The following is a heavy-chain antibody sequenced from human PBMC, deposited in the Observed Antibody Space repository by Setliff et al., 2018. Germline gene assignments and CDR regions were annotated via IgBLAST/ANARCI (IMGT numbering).Heavy chain of an antibody. D-gene: IGHD3-3*01. J-gene: IGHJ4*02. CDR1: GGSVSTYY. CDR2: VSSSGST. Sequence: SETLSLTCTVSGGSVSTYYWSWIRQSAGKGPEWIGRVSSSGSTNYSLSLKSRVTMSLDTSNNQVSLKLTSVTAADTAVYYCARSATLEWFIIDYWGQGTLVTVSS. V-gene: IGHV4-4*07. CDR3: ARSATLEWFIIDY.